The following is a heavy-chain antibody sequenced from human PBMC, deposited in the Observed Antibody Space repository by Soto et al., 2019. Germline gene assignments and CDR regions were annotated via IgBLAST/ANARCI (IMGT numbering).Heavy chain of an antibody. CDR3: ARDKDRQKLGWNYYYGIGV. J-gene: IGHJ6*02. CDR2: IIPIFPTP. CDR1: GGTFGNSA. Sequence: QVQLVQSGAEVKKPGSSVTVSCKASGGTFGNSAISWVRQAPGQGLEWMGGIIPIFPTPDYAQKFQGRVTITAGESTREACMELTSLGFGDPAVYYCARDKDRQKLGWNYYYGIGVRGQGTTVTVSS. V-gene: IGHV1-69*12. D-gene: IGHD6-19*01.